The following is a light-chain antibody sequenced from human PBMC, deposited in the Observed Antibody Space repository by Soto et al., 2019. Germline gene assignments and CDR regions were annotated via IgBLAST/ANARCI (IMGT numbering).Light chain of an antibody. J-gene: IGKJ3*01. CDR1: LGISSW. CDR3: QQGNSFPRT. V-gene: IGKV1-12*01. Sequence: DIQMTQSASSVSASVGDRVTITCRATLGISSWLAWYEQKPGTAPTLLIYAASSLQSGVPSRFSGSGSETDFTLTINTPHPEDFATYYCQQGNSFPRTFGPGTKVDI. CDR2: AAS.